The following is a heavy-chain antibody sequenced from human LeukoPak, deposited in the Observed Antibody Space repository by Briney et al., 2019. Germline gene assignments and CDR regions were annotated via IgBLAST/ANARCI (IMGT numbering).Heavy chain of an antibody. CDR1: GLTFSSYW. V-gene: IGHV3-7*04. CDR2: IKYDGSET. J-gene: IGHJ4*02. Sequence: PGGSLRLSCAASGLTFSSYWMTWVRQAPGKGLEWVATIKYDGSETYYVDSVRGRFSISRDNAKNSLYLQMNNLSAEDTAVYYCARDSTLSNYWGQGTLVTVSS. D-gene: IGHD3-16*01. CDR3: ARDSTLSNY.